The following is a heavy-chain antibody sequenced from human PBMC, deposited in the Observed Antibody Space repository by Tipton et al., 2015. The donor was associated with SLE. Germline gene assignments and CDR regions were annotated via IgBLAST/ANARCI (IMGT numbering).Heavy chain of an antibody. CDR2: IYYSGST. CDR3: ARVSNYYASGVHDAVDI. D-gene: IGHD3-10*01. Sequence: TLSLTCTVSGGSISSSSYYWGWIRQPPGKGLEWIGSIYYSGSTYYNPSLKSRVTISVDTSRNQFSLKLSSVTAADTAVYYCARVSNYYASGVHDAVDIWGQGTMVTVSS. V-gene: IGHV4-39*07. J-gene: IGHJ3*02. CDR1: GGSISSSSYY.